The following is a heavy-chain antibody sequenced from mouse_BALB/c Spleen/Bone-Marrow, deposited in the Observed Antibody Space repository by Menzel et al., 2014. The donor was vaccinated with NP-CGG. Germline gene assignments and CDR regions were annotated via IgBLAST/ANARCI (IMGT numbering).Heavy chain of an antibody. CDR1: GIIFRNFG. D-gene: IGHD3-3*01. V-gene: IGHV5-17*02. Sequence: EVQLVESGGGLVQPGGSRKLSCAASGIIFRNFGMHWVRQAPEKGLEWVAYISSRSSTIYYADTLKGRFTISRDNPKNTLFPQMTSLRSEDTAMYYCARIGRARGYAMDYWGQGTSVTVSS. CDR3: ARIGRARGYAMDY. J-gene: IGHJ4*01. CDR2: ISSRSSTI.